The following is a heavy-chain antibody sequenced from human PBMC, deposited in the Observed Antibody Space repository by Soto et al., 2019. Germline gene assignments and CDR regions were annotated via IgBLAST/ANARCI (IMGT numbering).Heavy chain of an antibody. J-gene: IGHJ4*02. CDR3: AKEKPMVRGVRGYYFDY. D-gene: IGHD3-10*01. CDR2: ISYDGSNK. CDR1: GFTFSSYG. Sequence: QVQLVESGGGVVQPGRSLRLSCAASGFTFSSYGMHWVRQAPVKGLEWGAVISYDGSNKYYADSVKGRFTISGDNSKNRLYLQMNSLKADDTVVYYCAKEKPMVRGVRGYYFDYWCQGTLVTVFS. V-gene: IGHV3-30*18.